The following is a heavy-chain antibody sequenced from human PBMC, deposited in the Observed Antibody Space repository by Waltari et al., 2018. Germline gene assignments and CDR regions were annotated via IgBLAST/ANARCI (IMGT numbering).Heavy chain of an antibody. V-gene: IGHV4-38-2*01. CDR2: IYHSGST. Sequence: QVQLXESGPGLVKPSETLSLTXAVSGYSISSXYYWGWIRQPPGKGLEWIGSIYHSGSTXYNPSLKSRVTIXVDXSKXXXSXKLSSVTAXXTAVXYCARIADDXXDYCFDYXGQGTLVTVXS. D-gene: IGHD4-17*01. CDR1: GYSISSXYY. J-gene: IGHJ4*02. CDR3: ARIADDXXDYCFDY.